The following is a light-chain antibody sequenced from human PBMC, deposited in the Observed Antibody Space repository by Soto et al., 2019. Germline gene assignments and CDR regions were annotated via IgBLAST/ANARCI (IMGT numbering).Light chain of an antibody. CDR2: GAS. Sequence: EFVLTQSPGTLSLSTGERATLSCRASQGSSRCYLAWYQQKPGQAPRLLIYGASTRAACTPDRFSGSGSGKDFTHTISRLEREDLAVYYCQPYVGSPPFGHGTKVEIK. J-gene: IGKJ2*01. V-gene: IGKV3-20*01. CDR1: QGSSRCY. CDR3: QPYVGSPP.